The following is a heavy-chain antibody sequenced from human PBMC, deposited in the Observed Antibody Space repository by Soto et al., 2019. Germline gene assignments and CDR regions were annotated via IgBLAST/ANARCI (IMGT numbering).Heavy chain of an antibody. Sequence: SETLSLTCTVSGGSISSFYWSWIRQPPGKGLEWIGYIYYSGSTNYNPSLKSRVTISVDTSKNQFSLKLSSVTAADTAVYYCARDRWGEDGSGSYSLDYWGQGTLVTVSS. CDR1: GGSISSFY. D-gene: IGHD3-10*01. V-gene: IGHV4-59*01. J-gene: IGHJ4*02. CDR3: ARDRWGEDGSGSYSLDY. CDR2: IYYSGST.